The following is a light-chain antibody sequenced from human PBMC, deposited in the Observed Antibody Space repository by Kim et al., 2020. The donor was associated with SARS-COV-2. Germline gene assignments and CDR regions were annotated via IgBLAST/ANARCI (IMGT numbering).Light chain of an antibody. Sequence: SYELTQPPSVSVSPGQTARITCSGDALPKQYAYWYQQKPGQAPVLVIYKDSERPSGIPERFSGSSSGTTVTLTISGVQAEDEADYYCQSADSSGVFGGGTQLTVL. J-gene: IGLJ2*01. V-gene: IGLV3-25*03. CDR3: QSADSSGV. CDR2: KDS. CDR1: ALPKQY.